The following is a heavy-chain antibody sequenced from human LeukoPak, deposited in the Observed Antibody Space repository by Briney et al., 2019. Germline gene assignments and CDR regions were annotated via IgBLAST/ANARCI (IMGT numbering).Heavy chain of an antibody. D-gene: IGHD1-26*01. Sequence: PGGSLRLSCAASGFTVSSNEMSWVRQAPGKGLEWVSSISGGSTYYADSRKGRFTISRDNSKNTLHLQMNSLRAEDTAVYYCARASPLGGAKDYYYYYMDVWGKGTTVTISS. CDR1: GFTVSSNE. J-gene: IGHJ6*03. V-gene: IGHV3-38-3*01. CDR2: ISGGST. CDR3: ARASPLGGAKDYYYYYMDV.